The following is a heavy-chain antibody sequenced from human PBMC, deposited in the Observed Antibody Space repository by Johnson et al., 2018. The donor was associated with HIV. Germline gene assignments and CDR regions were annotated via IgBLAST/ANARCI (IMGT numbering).Heavy chain of an antibody. D-gene: IGHD3-9*01. CDR2: TRNKANSYTT. J-gene: IGHJ3*02. CDR1: GFSFGDYN. CDR3: ARGGYYDILTGYYALAAFDI. Sequence: VQLVESGGGLMQPGRSLRLSCVASGFSFGDYNLNWLRQPPGKGLEWVGRTRNKANSYTTEYAEAVKGRCNISRNVSKNSLYLQMNILKTEDTAVYYGARGGYYDILTGYYALAAFDIWGQGTMVTVSS. V-gene: IGHV3-72*01.